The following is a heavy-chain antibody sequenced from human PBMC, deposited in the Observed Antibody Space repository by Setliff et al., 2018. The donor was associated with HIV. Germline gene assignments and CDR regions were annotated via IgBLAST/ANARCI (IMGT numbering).Heavy chain of an antibody. V-gene: IGHV3-53*01. CDR2: IYRGGST. Sequence: GGSLRLSCAASGFTVSSNYMSWVRQAPGKGLEWVSVIYRGGSTYYADSVRGRFTISRDNSKNTLYLQMNSLGAEDTAVYYCAREVGNSSGYYYRNYYFDSWGQGMLVTVSS. CDR1: GFTVSSNY. D-gene: IGHD3-22*01. J-gene: IGHJ4*02. CDR3: AREVGNSSGYYYRNYYFDS.